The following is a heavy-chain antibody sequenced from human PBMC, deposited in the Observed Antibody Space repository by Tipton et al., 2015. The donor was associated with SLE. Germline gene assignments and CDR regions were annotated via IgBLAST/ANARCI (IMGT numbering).Heavy chain of an antibody. J-gene: IGHJ5*02. CDR1: GYSISSGYY. CDR3: ARVVVVIATPRAYNDR. V-gene: IGHV4-38-2*02. Sequence: TLSLTCTVSGYSISSGYYWGWVRQSPGKGRECIGSIYHNGITYYNPSLKSRVSISVDTSKNQFSLRLSSVTAADTAVYYCARVVVVIATPRAYNDRWGQGTLVTVSS. D-gene: IGHD2-21*01. CDR2: IYHNGIT.